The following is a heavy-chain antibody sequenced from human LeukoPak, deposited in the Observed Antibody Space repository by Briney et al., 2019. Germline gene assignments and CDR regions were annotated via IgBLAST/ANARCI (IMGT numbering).Heavy chain of an antibody. CDR2: ISSSGSTI. J-gene: IGHJ4*02. V-gene: IGHV3-11*04. CDR3: ARGDYSSSSYFDY. D-gene: IGHD6-6*01. Sequence: SYISSSGSTIYYADSVKGRFTISRDNAKNSLYLQMNSLRAEDTAVYYCARGDYSSSSYFDYWGQGTLVTVSS.